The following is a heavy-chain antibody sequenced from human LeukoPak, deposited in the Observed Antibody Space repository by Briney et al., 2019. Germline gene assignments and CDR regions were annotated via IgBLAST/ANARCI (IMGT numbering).Heavy chain of an antibody. V-gene: IGHV4-39*07. CDR2: IYYSGST. Sequence: PSETLSLTCTVSGGSISSSSYYWGWIRHPPGEGLERIGSIYYSGSTYYNPSLKSRVTISVDTSKNQFSLKLSSVTAADTAVYYCARNYDFWSGADYWGQGTLVTVSS. CDR1: GGSISSSSYY. D-gene: IGHD3-3*01. CDR3: ARNYDFWSGADY. J-gene: IGHJ4*02.